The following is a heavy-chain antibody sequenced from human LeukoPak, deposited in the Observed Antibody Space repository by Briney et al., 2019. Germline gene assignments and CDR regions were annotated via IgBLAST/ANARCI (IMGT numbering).Heavy chain of an antibody. Sequence: SETLSLTCTVSGGSISSYYWSWIRQPPGKGLEWIGYIYYSGSTNYNPSLKSRVTISVDTSKNQFSLKLSSATAADTAVYYCARPRGYSYGYGGGWFDPWGQGTLVTVSS. D-gene: IGHD5-18*01. CDR1: GGSISSYY. CDR2: IYYSGST. CDR3: ARPRGYSYGYGGGWFDP. J-gene: IGHJ5*02. V-gene: IGHV4-59*08.